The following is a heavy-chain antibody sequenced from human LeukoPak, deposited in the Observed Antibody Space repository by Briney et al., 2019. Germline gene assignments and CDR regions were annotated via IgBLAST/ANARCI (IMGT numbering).Heavy chain of an antibody. CDR2: INTDESST. V-gene: IGHV3-74*01. CDR3: ARGRYSSRWFDY. Sequence: GGSLRLSCAASGFIFRSYWMHWVRHAPGKGLAWVSRINTDESSTSYADSVKGRFTISRDNAKNTLYLQMNSLRAEDTAVYYCARGRYSSRWFDYWGQGSLVTVSS. J-gene: IGHJ5*01. D-gene: IGHD6-13*01. CDR1: GFIFRSYW.